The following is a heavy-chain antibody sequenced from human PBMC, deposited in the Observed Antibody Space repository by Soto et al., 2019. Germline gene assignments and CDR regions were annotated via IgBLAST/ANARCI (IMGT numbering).Heavy chain of an antibody. V-gene: IGHV1-58*01. CDR2: IVVGSGNT. D-gene: IGHD6-13*01. CDR3: AAPSIAAAGTVAFDI. CDR1: GFTFTSSA. J-gene: IGHJ3*02. Sequence: QMQLVQSGPEVKKPGTSVKVSCKASGFTFTSSAVQWVRQARGQRLEWIGWIVVGSGNTNYAQKFQERVTITRDMSTSTAYRELSSLRSEDTAVYYCAAPSIAAAGTVAFDIWGQGTMVTVSS.